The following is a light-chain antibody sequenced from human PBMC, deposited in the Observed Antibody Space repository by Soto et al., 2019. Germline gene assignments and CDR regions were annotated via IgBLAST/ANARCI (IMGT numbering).Light chain of an antibody. CDR3: LLSYSGPRV. CDR2: DTK. Sequence: QAVVTQEPSLTVSPGETVTLTCGSSTGAVTSGHYPYWFQQKPGQAPRTLIHDTKNKHSWTPARFSGSLLGGKAALTLSGAQPEDEAEYYCLLSYSGPRVFGGGTKLTVL. CDR1: TGAVTSGHY. V-gene: IGLV7-46*01. J-gene: IGLJ3*02.